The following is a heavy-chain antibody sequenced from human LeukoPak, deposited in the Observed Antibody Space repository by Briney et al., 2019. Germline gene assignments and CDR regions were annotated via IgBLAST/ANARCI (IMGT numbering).Heavy chain of an antibody. CDR3: ATFGLGVYWRIDY. J-gene: IGHJ4*02. D-gene: IGHD3/OR15-3a*01. CDR1: GYSFTSYW. V-gene: IGHV5-51*01. Sequence: GESLKISWKGSGYSFTSYWIGWGRQMPGKGLEWMGIIYPGESDTRYSPSCQGQVTISADKSIRIAYQQCGSLTASDPAMYYCATFGLGVYWRIDYSGQGTLVTVSS. CDR2: IYPGESDT.